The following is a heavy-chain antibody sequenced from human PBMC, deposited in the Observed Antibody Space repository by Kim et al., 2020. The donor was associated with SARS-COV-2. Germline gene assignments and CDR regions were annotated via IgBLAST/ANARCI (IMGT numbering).Heavy chain of an antibody. V-gene: IGHV1-3*04. Sequence: ASVKVSCKASGYTFTSYAIHWLRQAPGQRPEWVGWMNTGTGNTKYSQRFQARVTISRDTSANIAFMELRSLRPEDTATYYCARGGGHGYGYDYWGQGTLVTVSS. D-gene: IGHD5-18*01. CDR2: MNTGTGNT. CDR1: GYTFTSYA. CDR3: ARGGGHGYGYDY. J-gene: IGHJ4*02.